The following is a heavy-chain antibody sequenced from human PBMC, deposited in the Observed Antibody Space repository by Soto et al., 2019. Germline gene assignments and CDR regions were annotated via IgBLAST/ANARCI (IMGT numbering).Heavy chain of an antibody. CDR3: ARVLAAAASFDY. V-gene: IGHV6-1*01. J-gene: IGHJ4*02. Sequence: SQTLSLTCAISGDSVSSNSVAWNWIRQSPSRGLEWLGRIYYRSKWYNDYAVSVKSRININPDTSKNQFSLQLNSVTPGDTAMYYCARVLAAAASFDYWGQGTLVTVSS. CDR1: GDSVSSNSVA. D-gene: IGHD6-13*01. CDR2: IYYRSKWYN.